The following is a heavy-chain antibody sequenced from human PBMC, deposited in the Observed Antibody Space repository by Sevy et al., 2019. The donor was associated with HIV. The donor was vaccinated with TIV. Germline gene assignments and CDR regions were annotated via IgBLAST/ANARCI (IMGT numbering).Heavy chain of an antibody. D-gene: IGHD6-13*01. CDR1: GGSIRISTYY. CDR3: ARESGTISAGTERYFDL. Sequence: SETLSLTCTVSGGSIRISTYYWGWIRQPPGKGLEGIGSLYYSGSTYYNTSLKSRVSISVDTSKNQFSLKLSSVTATDTAVYYCARESGTISAGTERYFDLWGRGTLVTVSS. V-gene: IGHV4-39*02. J-gene: IGHJ2*01. CDR2: LYYSGST.